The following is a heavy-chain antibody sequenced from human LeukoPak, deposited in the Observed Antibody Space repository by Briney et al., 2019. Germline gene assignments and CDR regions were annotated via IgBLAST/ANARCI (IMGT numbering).Heavy chain of an antibody. Sequence: SETLSLTCTVSGGSISSYYWSWIRQPAGKGLEWIGLIYSSGSTTYNPSLKSRITMSVDTSKNQFSLKLSSVTAADTAIYYCARDHLHYYDGSGYFYYFDDWGQGTLVTVSP. CDR1: GGSISSYY. CDR3: ARDHLHYYDGSGYFYYFDD. J-gene: IGHJ4*02. CDR2: IYSSGST. V-gene: IGHV4-4*07. D-gene: IGHD3-22*01.